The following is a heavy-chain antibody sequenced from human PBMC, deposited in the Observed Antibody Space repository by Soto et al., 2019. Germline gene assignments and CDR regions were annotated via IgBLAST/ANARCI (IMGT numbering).Heavy chain of an antibody. Sequence: ASVTVSCKASGYTFTSYGMSWVRQAPGQGLEWMGWISAYNGNTNYAQKLQGRVTMTTDTSTSTAYMELRSLRSDDTAVYYCARGYGGVGSGYYRTIDYWGQGTRVTVSS. CDR1: GYTFTSYG. J-gene: IGHJ4*02. CDR3: ARGYGGVGSGYYRTIDY. V-gene: IGHV1-18*01. CDR2: ISAYNGNT. D-gene: IGHD3-22*01.